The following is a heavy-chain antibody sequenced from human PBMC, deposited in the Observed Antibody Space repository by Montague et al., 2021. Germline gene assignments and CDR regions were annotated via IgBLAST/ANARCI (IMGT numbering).Heavy chain of an antibody. Sequence: SETLSLTCTVSGGSITSGSYYWGWIRQPPGKGLEFIGVIYYNGSTYYNPSLKSRVTVSMDTSKNQFSLKLSSVTAADTAVYYCARSSYCRGGHCYSGFDPWGQGTLVTASS. CDR2: IYYNGST. D-gene: IGHD2-15*01. CDR3: ARSSYCRGGHCYSGFDP. J-gene: IGHJ5*02. V-gene: IGHV4-39*01. CDR1: GGSITSGSYY.